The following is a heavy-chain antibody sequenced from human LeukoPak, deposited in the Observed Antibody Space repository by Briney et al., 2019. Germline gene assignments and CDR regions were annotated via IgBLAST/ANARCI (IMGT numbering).Heavy chain of an antibody. J-gene: IGHJ4*02. D-gene: IGHD4-17*01. CDR1: GFTFSSYG. V-gene: IGHV3-30*02. Sequence: GGSLRLSCAASGFTFSSYGMHWVRQAPGKGLEWVAFIRYDGSNKYYADSVKGRFTISRDNSKNTLYLQVNSLRAEDTAVYYCARDQNHYGDLGFDCWGQGTLVTVSS. CDR3: ARDQNHYGDLGFDC. CDR2: IRYDGSNK.